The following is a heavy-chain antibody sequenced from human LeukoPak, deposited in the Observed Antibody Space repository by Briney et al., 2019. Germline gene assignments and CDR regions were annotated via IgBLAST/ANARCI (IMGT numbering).Heavy chain of an antibody. J-gene: IGHJ4*02. CDR3: ARVAEAAAFDS. CDR1: GFTFSTYS. CDR2: ISRNSRYI. Sequence: GGSLRLSCAASGFTFSTYSMNWVRQAPGKGLEWVSSISRNSRYIYYADSMRGRFTISRDNARNSLYLQMNSLKPEDTAVYYCARVAEAAAFDSWGQGTLVTVSS. V-gene: IGHV3-21*06. D-gene: IGHD6-13*01.